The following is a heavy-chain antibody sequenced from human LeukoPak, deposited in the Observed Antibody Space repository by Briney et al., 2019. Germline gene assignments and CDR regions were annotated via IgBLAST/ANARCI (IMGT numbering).Heavy chain of an antibody. J-gene: IGHJ4*02. V-gene: IGHV3-30*18. CDR3: AKGGFMITFGGVIVD. CDR2: ISYDGSNK. Sequence: GGSQRLSCAASGFTFSSYGMHWVRQAPGKGLEWVAVISYDGSNKYSADSVKGRFTISRDNSKNTLYLQMNSLRAEDTAVYYCAKGGFMITFGGVIVDWGQGTLVTVSS. D-gene: IGHD3-16*02. CDR1: GFTFSSYG.